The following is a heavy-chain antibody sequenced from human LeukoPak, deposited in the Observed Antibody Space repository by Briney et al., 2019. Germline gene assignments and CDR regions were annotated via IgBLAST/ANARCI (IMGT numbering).Heavy chain of an antibody. V-gene: IGHV3-23*01. Sequence: GGSLRLSCAASGFTFRSYAMNWVRQAPGKGLEWVSTISGNGDNTYYVDSVKGRLTISRDNSKNTLYLQLSSLKAEDTAVYYCAKDRYSTSVGGYYYGVDVWGQGTTVTVSS. J-gene: IGHJ6*02. CDR2: ISGNGDNT. D-gene: IGHD4-11*01. CDR3: AKDRYSTSVGGYYYGVDV. CDR1: GFTFRSYA.